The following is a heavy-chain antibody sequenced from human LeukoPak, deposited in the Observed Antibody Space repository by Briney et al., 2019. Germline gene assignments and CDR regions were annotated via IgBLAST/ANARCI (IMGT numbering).Heavy chain of an antibody. CDR3: ASNEGY. CDR1: GFSFSKYG. V-gene: IGHV3-30*02. J-gene: IGHJ4*02. CDR2: IRYDGINK. Sequence: PGGSLRLSCEASGFSFSKYGMHWVRQAPGKGLECMAYIRYDGINKYYADSMRGRITISRDNSKNTLYLQMNSLRPEDTAVYYCASNEGYWGQGTLLTVSS.